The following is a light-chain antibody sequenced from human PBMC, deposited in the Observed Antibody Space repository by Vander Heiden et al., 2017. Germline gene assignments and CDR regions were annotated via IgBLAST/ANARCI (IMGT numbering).Light chain of an antibody. CDR1: STDVGGYNY. Sequence: QSALTQPPSASASPGPSVTISCTGTSTDVGGYNYVSWYQHHPGRAPKLMMYEVTKRPAGVPARFSGSKSGNTASLTVSGLQADDEADYYCTSYAGSDTLVFGGGTKLTVL. CDR3: TSYAGSDTLV. J-gene: IGLJ2*01. CDR2: EVT. V-gene: IGLV2-8*01.